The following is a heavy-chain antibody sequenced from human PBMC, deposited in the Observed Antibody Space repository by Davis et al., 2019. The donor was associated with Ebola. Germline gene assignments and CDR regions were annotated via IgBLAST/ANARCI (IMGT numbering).Heavy chain of an antibody. D-gene: IGHD4-23*01. Sequence: GESLKISCAASGFTFSSYSMNWVRQAPGKGLEWVANIKQDGSEKYYVDSVKGRFTISRDNAKNSLYLQMNSLRAEDTAVYYCAREGDYGGAFDIWGQGTMVTVSS. V-gene: IGHV3-7*01. CDR2: IKQDGSEK. J-gene: IGHJ3*02. CDR1: GFTFSSYS. CDR3: AREGDYGGAFDI.